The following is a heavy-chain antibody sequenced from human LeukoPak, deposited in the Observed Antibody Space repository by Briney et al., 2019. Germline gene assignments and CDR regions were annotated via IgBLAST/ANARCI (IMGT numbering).Heavy chain of an antibody. V-gene: IGHV4-59*01. CDR2: IYYSGST. J-gene: IGHJ4*02. CDR3: AGGGTTMITSDY. Sequence: SETLSLTCTVSGGSISSYYWSWIRQPPGKGLEWIGYIYYSGSTNYSPSLKSRVTISVDTSKNQFSLKLSSVTAADTAVYYCAGGGTTMITSDYWGQGTLVTVSS. CDR1: GGSISSYY. D-gene: IGHD5-18*01.